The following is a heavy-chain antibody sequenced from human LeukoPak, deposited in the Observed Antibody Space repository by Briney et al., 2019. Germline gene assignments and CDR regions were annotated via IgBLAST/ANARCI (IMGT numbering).Heavy chain of an antibody. CDR1: GFTFSSYW. CDR3: AKQSAGSAAWYSLHYDF. CDR2: VDGGGGT. D-gene: IGHD6-13*01. Sequence: GGSLRLSCAASGFTFSSYWMHWVRQAPGRGLEWVSSVDGGGGTYYADSVKGRFTISRDNSKDTLYLQMNGLRAEDTAVYFCAKQSAGSAAWYSLHYDFWGQGTLVTVSS. V-gene: IGHV3-23*01. J-gene: IGHJ4*02.